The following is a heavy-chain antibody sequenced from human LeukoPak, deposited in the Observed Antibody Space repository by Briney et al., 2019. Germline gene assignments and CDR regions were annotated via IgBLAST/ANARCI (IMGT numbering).Heavy chain of an antibody. J-gene: IGHJ4*02. CDR2: IYSDGST. CDR1: GFTVNSNY. CDR3: ARVLGIVGG. V-gene: IGHV3-53*01. Sequence: GGSLRLSCAASGFTVNSNYMSWVRQAPGKGLEWVSVIYSDGSTSYADSVKGRFSISRDYSKNTLYLQMNSLRADDTAVYYCARVLGIVGGWGQGTLVTVSS. D-gene: IGHD1-26*01.